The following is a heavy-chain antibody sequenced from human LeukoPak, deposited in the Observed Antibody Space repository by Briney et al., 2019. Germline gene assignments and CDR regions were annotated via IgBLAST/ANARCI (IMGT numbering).Heavy chain of an antibody. Sequence: ASVKVSCKASGGTFISYAISWVRQAPGQGLEWMGGIIPIFGTANYAQKFQGRVTITTDESTSTAYMELSSLRSEDTVVYYCARDTDGDGYNSENDAFDIWGQGTMVTFSS. CDR3: ARDTDGDGYNSENDAFDI. CDR2: IIPIFGTA. V-gene: IGHV1-69*05. D-gene: IGHD5-24*01. J-gene: IGHJ3*02. CDR1: GGTFISYA.